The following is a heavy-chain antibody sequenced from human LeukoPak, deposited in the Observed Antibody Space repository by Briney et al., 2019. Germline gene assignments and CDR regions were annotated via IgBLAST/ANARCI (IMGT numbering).Heavy chain of an antibody. J-gene: IGHJ6*03. V-gene: IGHV4-38-2*02. D-gene: IGHD3-10*01. CDR1: GYSISSGYY. CDR2: IYHSGST. Sequence: NASETLSLTCTVSGYSISSGYYWGWIRQPPGKGLEWIGSIYHSGSTNYNPSLKSRVTMSVDTSKNQFSLKVSSVTAADTAVYYCARVFDSGSQAYFYYMDVWGKGTTVTISS. CDR3: ARVFDSGSQAYFYYMDV.